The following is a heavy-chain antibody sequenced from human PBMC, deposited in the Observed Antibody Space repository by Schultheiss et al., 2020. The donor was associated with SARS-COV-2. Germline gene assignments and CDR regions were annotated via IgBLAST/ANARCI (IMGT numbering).Heavy chain of an antibody. J-gene: IGHJ2*01. Sequence: GGSLRLSCAASGFTFSSYGMHWVRQAPGKGLEWVAVIWYDGSNKYYADSVKGRFSISRDNSKNTLYLQMNSLRAEDTAVYYCARVSTYYYDSSGFWYFDLWGRGTLVTVSS. CDR2: IWYDGSNK. CDR1: GFTFSSYG. V-gene: IGHV3-33*08. CDR3: ARVSTYYYDSSGFWYFDL. D-gene: IGHD3-22*01.